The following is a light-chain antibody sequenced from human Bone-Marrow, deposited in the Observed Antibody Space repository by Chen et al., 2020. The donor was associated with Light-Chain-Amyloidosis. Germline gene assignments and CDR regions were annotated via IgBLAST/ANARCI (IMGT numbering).Light chain of an antibody. J-gene: IGLJ1*01. CDR3: TSYTSSHTYV. V-gene: IGLV2-14*03. CDR1: SSDVGGYNF. Sequence: QSALTQPASVSGSPGQSTLISCTGTSSDVGGYNFVSWYQQHPGKAPKLMIFDVNNRPSGVSNRFSGSKSDNTASLTISGLQPEDEADYYCTSYTSSHTYVFGTGTEVTVL. CDR2: DVN.